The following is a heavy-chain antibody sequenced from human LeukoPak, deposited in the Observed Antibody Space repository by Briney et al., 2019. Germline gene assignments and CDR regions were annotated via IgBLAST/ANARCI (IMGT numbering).Heavy chain of an antibody. J-gene: IGHJ3*02. V-gene: IGHV1-69*05. CDR3: AREGGARGAFDI. CDR2: IIPIFGTA. Sequence: SVKVSCKASGGTFSSYAISWVRQAPGQGLEWMGGIIPIFGTANYAQKFQGRVTITTDESTSTAYMELSSLRSEDTAVYYCAREGGARGAFDIWGQGTMVTVSS. CDR1: GGTFSSYA. D-gene: IGHD3-16*01.